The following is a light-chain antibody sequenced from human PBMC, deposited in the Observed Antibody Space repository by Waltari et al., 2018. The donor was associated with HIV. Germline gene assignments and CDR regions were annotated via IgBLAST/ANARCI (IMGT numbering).Light chain of an antibody. CDR1: SLSTYY. V-gene: IGLV3-19*01. CDR3: NSRDSSGNPVV. J-gene: IGLJ2*01. Sequence: SSELTQVPAVSVALGQTVRITCQGDSLSTYYASWYQQKPGQAPRLVFYGKNSRPSCIADLFSGSSSGNTASLTVTGAQAEDEADYYCNSRDSSGNPVVFGGGTKLTVL. CDR2: GKN.